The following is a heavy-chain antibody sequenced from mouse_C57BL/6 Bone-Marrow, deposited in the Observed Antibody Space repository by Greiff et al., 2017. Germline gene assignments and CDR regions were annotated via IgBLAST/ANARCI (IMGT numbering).Heavy chain of an antibody. J-gene: IGHJ3*01. V-gene: IGHV5-6*01. CDR3: ASYYGSSSWFAY. CDR2: ISSGGSYT. CDR1: GFTFSSYG. Sequence: EVKLMESGGDLVKPGGSLKLSCAASGFTFSSYGMSWVRQTPDKRLEWVATISSGGSYTYYPDSVKGRFTISRDNAKNTLYLKMSRLKSEDTAMYYCASYYGSSSWFAYWGQGTLVTVSA. D-gene: IGHD1-1*01.